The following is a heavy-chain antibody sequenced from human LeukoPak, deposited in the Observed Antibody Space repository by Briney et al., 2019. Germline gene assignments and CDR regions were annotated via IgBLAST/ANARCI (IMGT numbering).Heavy chain of an antibody. D-gene: IGHD3-22*01. Sequence: GGSLRLSCAASGFTFSSYGMSWVRQAPGKGLEWVSAISGSGGSTYYADSVKGQFTTSRDNSKNTLYLQMNSLRAEDTAVCYCAKFDPDSSGYFDYWGQGTLVTVSS. CDR2: ISGSGGST. CDR3: AKFDPDSSGYFDY. CDR1: GFTFSSYG. J-gene: IGHJ4*02. V-gene: IGHV3-23*01.